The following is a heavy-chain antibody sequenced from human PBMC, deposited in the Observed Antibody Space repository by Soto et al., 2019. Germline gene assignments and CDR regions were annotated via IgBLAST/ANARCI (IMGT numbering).Heavy chain of an antibody. D-gene: IGHD3-16*02. CDR2: IYYSGST. CDR3: ARGRGSYGGVIRLFDY. Sequence: PSETLSLTCTVSGGSISSGDYYWSWIRQPPGKGLEWIGYIYYSGSTYYNPSLKSRVTISVDTSKNQFSLKLSSVTAADTAVYYCARGRGSYGGVIRLFDYWGQGTLVTVSS. J-gene: IGHJ4*02. CDR1: GGSISSGDYY. V-gene: IGHV4-30-4*01.